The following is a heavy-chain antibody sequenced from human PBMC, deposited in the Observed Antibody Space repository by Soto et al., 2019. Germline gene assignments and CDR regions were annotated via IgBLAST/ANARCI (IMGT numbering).Heavy chain of an antibody. CDR1: AGSISSSSYY. J-gene: IGHJ4*02. CDR2: IYYSGST. Sequence: SETLSLTCTVSAGSISSSSYYWFWIRQPPGKGLEWIGSIYYSGSTYYNPSLKSRVTISVDTSKNQFSLKLSSVTAADTAVYYCARESTVGASGYWGQGTLVTVSS. CDR3: ARESTVGASGY. V-gene: IGHV4-39*02. D-gene: IGHD1-26*01.